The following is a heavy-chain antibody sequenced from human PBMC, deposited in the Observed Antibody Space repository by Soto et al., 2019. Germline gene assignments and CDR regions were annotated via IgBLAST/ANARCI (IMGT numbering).Heavy chain of an antibody. CDR3: ASYCSSTSCYFSQNNWFDP. CDR1: GGTFSSYT. CDR2: IIPILGIA. J-gene: IGHJ5*02. D-gene: IGHD2-2*01. V-gene: IGHV1-69*02. Sequence: SVKVSCKASGGTFSSYTISWVRQAPGQGLEWMGRIIPILGIANYAQKFQGRVTITADKSTSTAYMELSSLRSEDTAVYYCASYCSSTSCYFSQNNWFDPWGQGTLVTVSS.